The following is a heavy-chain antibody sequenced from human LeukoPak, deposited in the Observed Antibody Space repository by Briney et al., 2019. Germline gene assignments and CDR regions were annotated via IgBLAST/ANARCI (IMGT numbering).Heavy chain of an antibody. D-gene: IGHD2-2*01. CDR1: GFTFSSYW. Sequence: GGSPRLSCAASGFTFSSYWMSWVRQTPGKGLEWVANIRQDGSEKHYVDSVKGQFTISRDNAKNSLYLQMTSLRAEDTAVYYCARENRSTSCCFDYWGQGTLVTVSS. CDR3: ARENRSTSCCFDY. J-gene: IGHJ4*02. V-gene: IGHV3-7*01. CDR2: IRQDGSEK.